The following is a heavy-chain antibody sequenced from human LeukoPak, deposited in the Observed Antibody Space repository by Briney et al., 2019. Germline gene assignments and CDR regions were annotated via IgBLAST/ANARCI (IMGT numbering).Heavy chain of an antibody. Sequence: GGSLRLSCAASGFTISSYSMNWVRQAPGKGLEWVSYISSSSSTIYYADSVKGRFTISRDNAKNSLYLQMNSLRAEDTAVYYCARDQEGMITFGGVIVKGSSDYWGQGTLVTVSS. J-gene: IGHJ4*02. V-gene: IGHV3-48*04. CDR3: ARDQEGMITFGGVIVKGSSDY. D-gene: IGHD3-16*02. CDR1: GFTISSYS. CDR2: ISSSSSTI.